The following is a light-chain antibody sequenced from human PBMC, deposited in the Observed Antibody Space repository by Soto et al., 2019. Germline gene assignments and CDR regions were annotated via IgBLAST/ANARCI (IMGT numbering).Light chain of an antibody. Sequence: DVQMTPSPPTLSASVVDRVTITCRASQSISNWLAWYQHKPGKAPKLLIYDASSLESGVPSRFSGSGSGTEFTLTISGLQPDDFATYYCQHYSATFGQGTKVDI. CDR3: QHYSAT. J-gene: IGKJ1*01. V-gene: IGKV1-5*01. CDR1: QSISNW. CDR2: DAS.